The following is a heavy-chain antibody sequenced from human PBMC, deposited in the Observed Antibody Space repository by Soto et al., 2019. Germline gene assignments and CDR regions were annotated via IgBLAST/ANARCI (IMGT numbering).Heavy chain of an antibody. V-gene: IGHV4-59*01. D-gene: IGHD2-15*01. Sequence: SETLSLTCTVSGAPITINYWSWIRQAPGRGLEWIGYIYYSGSTTYNPSLKSRVTMSADTSQDQFSLKLNSVTAADTAVYYCAGDAGGPYDHGGPGLLVTVSS. CDR2: IYYSGST. CDR3: AGDAGGPYDH. CDR1: GAPITINY. J-gene: IGHJ4*01.